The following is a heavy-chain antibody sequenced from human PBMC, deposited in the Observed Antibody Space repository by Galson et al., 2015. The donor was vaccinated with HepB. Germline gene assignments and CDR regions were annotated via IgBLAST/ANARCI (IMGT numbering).Heavy chain of an antibody. CDR1: GFTFSNYA. Sequence: SLRLSCAAAGFTFSNYAMTWVRQAPGKGLEWVSVISDSADTTHYADSVKGRFTISRDNFQNTVYLQMDSLRAEDTAVYYCAKVNSSDSPFFDSWGQGTTVTVSS. D-gene: IGHD6-19*01. CDR3: AKVNSSDSPFFDS. J-gene: IGHJ4*03. V-gene: IGHV3-23*01. CDR2: ISDSADTT.